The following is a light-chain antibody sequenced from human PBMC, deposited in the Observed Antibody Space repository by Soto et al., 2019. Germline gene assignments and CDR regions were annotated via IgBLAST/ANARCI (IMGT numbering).Light chain of an antibody. CDR2: DTS. CDR1: QSVGGH. Sequence: EIVLTQSPDSLSLSPGDRATLSCRASQSVGGHLAWYQQRPGQAPRLLIFDTSVTATGIPARFSGSGSGTDLTLTITSLDPEDSAVYYCQQRHIWPLTFGGGTKVDI. J-gene: IGKJ4*01. CDR3: QQRHIWPLT. V-gene: IGKV3-11*01.